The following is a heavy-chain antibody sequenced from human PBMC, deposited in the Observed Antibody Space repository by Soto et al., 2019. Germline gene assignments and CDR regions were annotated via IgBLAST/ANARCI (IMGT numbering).Heavy chain of an antibody. V-gene: IGHV3-7*05. CDR1: GFMFSSYW. Sequence: EVELVESGGGLVQPGGSLRLSCAATGFMFSSYWMTWVRQAPGKGLEWVANINQNGSERYYVDSVEGRFTISRDNAKNSVFLQMENLRVDDTAMYYCATDILDFWGQGTLVTVSS. J-gene: IGHJ4*02. CDR3: ATDILDF. D-gene: IGHD3-9*01. CDR2: INQNGSER.